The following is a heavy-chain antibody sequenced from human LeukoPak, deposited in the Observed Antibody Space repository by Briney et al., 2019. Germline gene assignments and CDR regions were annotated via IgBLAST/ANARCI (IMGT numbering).Heavy chain of an antibody. J-gene: IGHJ4*02. V-gene: IGHV4-59*04. CDR3: ARVTTLGYFDY. CDR1: GGSINNFY. Sequence: KPSETLSLTCTFSGGSINNFYWGWVRQPPGKRLEWIASINHGGVTHYSPSLKSRVTTSVDTSKNQFSLKLSSVTAADTAMYYCARVTTLGYFDYWGQGTLVTVSS. D-gene: IGHD3-3*01. CDR2: INHGGVT.